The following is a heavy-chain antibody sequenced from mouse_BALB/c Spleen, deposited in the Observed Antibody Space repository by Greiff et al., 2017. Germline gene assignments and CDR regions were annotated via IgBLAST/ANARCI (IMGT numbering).Heavy chain of an antibody. CDR3: AREDGNYWYFDV. CDR2: INPYNDGT. CDR1: GYTFTSSV. V-gene: IGHV1-14*01. D-gene: IGHD2-1*01. Sequence: EVQLQQSGPELVKPGASVSMSCKASGYTFTSSVMHWVKQKPGQGLEWIGYINPYNDGTKYNEKFKGKATLTSDKSSSTAYMELSSLTSEDSAVYYCAREDGNYWYFDVWGAGTTVTVSS. J-gene: IGHJ1*01.